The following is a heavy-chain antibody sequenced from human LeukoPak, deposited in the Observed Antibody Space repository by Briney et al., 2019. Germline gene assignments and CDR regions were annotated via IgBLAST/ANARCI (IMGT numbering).Heavy chain of an antibody. CDR2: IGDNGGDT. CDR3: GRDWKLDY. J-gene: IGHJ4*02. Sequence: TGGSLRLSCAVSGFTVSSRYISWVRQAPGKGLEWVSAIGDNGGDTKYAASVKGRFTIYRDNSRNTLYLQMNSLRVEDTAIYYCGRDWKLDYWGQGTLVTVSS. V-gene: IGHV3-23*01. D-gene: IGHD1-1*01. CDR1: GFTVSSRY.